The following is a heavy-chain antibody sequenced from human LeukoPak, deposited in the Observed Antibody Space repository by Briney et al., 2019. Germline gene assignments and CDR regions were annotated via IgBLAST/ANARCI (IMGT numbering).Heavy chain of an antibody. J-gene: IGHJ4*02. D-gene: IGHD2-2*01. CDR3: ARDVVGYCSSTSCPSFDY. CDR1: GYTFTSYY. V-gene: IGHV1-46*01. CDR2: INPSGGRT. Sequence: ASVKVSCKASGYTFTSYYMHWVRQAPGQGVEWMGIINPSGGRTSYEQKFQGRVTMTRDTSTSTVYMELSSLRSEDTAVYYCARDVVGYCSSTSCPSFDYWGQGTLVTVSS.